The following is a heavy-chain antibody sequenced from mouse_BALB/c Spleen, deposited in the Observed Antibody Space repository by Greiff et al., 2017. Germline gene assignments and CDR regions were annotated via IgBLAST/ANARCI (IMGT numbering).Heavy chain of an antibody. J-gene: IGHJ4*01. Sequence: VQLQQSGPELVKPGASVKMSCKASGYTFTSYVMHWVKQKPGQGLEWIGYINPYNDGTKYNEKFKGKATLTSDKSSSTAYMELSSLTSEDSAVYYCARGGLLYYYAMDYWGQGTSVTVSS. CDR2: INPYNDGT. CDR3: ARGGLLYYYAMDY. CDR1: GYTFTSYV. D-gene: IGHD2-3*01. V-gene: IGHV1-14*01.